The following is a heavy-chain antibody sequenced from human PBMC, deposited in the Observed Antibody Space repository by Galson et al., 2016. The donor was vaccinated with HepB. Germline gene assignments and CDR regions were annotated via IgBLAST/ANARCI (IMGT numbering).Heavy chain of an antibody. D-gene: IGHD1-1*01. J-gene: IGHJ4*02. CDR2: INGAGGST. V-gene: IGHV3-23*01. Sequence: SLRLSCAASGFTFSSHGMSWVRQAPGEGLEWVSGINGAGGSTYYADSVKGRFTISRDNSDNPLYLQMSSLEVEDTAMYYCAKDRYWNRDFDYWGQGTLVTVSS. CDR3: AKDRYWNRDFDY. CDR1: GFTFSSHG.